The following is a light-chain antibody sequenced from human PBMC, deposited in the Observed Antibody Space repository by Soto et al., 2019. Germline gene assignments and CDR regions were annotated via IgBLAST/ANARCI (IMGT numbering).Light chain of an antibody. CDR3: QQSYTTIWT. J-gene: IGKJ1*01. CDR2: AAS. CDR1: QSISSY. Sequence: DIQMTQSPSSLSASVGDRVTITCRASQSISSYLNWYQQRPGKAPKLLIYAASNLQSGVPSRFSGSGSGTDFTLTVSSLQPEDFATYYCQQSYTTIWTFGQGTKLEIK. V-gene: IGKV1-39*01.